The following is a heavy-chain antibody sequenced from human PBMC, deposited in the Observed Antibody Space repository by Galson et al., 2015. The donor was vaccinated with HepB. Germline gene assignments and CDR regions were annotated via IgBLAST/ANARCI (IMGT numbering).Heavy chain of an antibody. V-gene: IGHV4-34*01. Sequence: SETLSLTCAVYGGSFSGSHWSWIRQSPGRGLEWIGEVHPGGSTNYSPSLKRRVTISRDMSKNQFSLNLTSVTAADTAVYYCARGPEWLLSPSCGMDVWGQGTTVTVSS. CDR3: ARGPEWLLSPSCGMDV. D-gene: IGHD5-12*01. CDR1: GGSFSGSH. CDR2: VHPGGST. J-gene: IGHJ6*02.